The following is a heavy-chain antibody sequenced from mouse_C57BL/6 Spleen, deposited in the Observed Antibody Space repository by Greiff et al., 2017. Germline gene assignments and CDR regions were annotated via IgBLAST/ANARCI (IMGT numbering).Heavy chain of an antibody. Sequence: QVHVKQSGAELVKPGASVKISCKASGYAFSSYWMNWVKQRPGKGLEWIGQIYPGDGDTNYNGKFKGKATLTADKSSSTAYMQLSSLTSEDSAVYYCAAQATGEDFDYWGQGTTLTVSS. V-gene: IGHV1-80*01. CDR2: IYPGDGDT. CDR1: GYAFSSYW. J-gene: IGHJ2*01. D-gene: IGHD3-2*02. CDR3: AAQATGEDFDY.